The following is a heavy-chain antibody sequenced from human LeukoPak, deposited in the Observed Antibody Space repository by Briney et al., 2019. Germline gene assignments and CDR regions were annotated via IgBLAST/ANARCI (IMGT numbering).Heavy chain of an antibody. D-gene: IGHD3-9*01. CDR3: AREGGRYLGY. V-gene: IGHV4-61*02. J-gene: IGHJ4*02. CDR2: IYTSGST. CDR1: GGSISSGSYY. Sequence: SETLSLTCTVSGGSISSGSYYWSWIRQPAGKGLEWIGRIYTSGSTNYNPSLKSRVTISVDTSKNQFSLKLSSVTAADTAVYYCAREGGRYLGYWGQGTLVTVSS.